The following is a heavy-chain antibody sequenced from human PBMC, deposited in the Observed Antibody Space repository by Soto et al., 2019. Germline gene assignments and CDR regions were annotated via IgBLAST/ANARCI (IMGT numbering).Heavy chain of an antibody. Sequence: QVQLVQSGAEVKKPGASVKVSCKASGYTFTRYYMHWVRQAPGQGLEWMGIINPSGGSTSYAQKFQGRVTMTRDTSTSTVYMELSSLRSEDTAVYYCASLNTVTAGRPWYYGMDVWGQGTTVTVSS. CDR1: GYTFTRYY. CDR3: ASLNTVTAGRPWYYGMDV. J-gene: IGHJ6*01. V-gene: IGHV1-46*01. D-gene: IGHD4-17*01. CDR2: INPSGGST.